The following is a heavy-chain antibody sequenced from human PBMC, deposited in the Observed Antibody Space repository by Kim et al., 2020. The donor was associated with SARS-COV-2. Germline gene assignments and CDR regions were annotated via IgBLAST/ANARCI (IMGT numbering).Heavy chain of an antibody. J-gene: IGHJ4*02. CDR2: IRHDGSEK. D-gene: IGHD3-22*01. Sequence: GGSLRLSCAASGFTFSYYWMSWVRQAPGKGLEWVANIRHDGSEKYYVDSVERRFTVYRDNAKKSMYLQMNSLRAEDTAVYFCARVDRTYYFESSGYLIDDWGQGTLVTVSS. CDR1: GFTFSYYW. CDR3: ARVDRTYYFESSGYLIDD. V-gene: IGHV3-7*03.